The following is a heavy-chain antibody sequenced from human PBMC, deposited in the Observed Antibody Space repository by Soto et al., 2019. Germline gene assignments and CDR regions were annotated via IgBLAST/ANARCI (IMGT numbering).Heavy chain of an antibody. CDR3: ARESVAPYYYYGMDA. J-gene: IGHJ6*02. CDR2: ISTYNGDT. V-gene: IGHV1-18*01. CDR1: GYTFTRSG. Sequence: QVQLVQSGAEVKKPGASVKVSCKASGYTFTRSGISWVRQAPGQGLEWMGWISTYNGDTNYAQTFQGRVTMTTDTSTSKVHMEARSLRSVDTAVYYCARESVAPYYYYGMDAWGQGTPVTVSS.